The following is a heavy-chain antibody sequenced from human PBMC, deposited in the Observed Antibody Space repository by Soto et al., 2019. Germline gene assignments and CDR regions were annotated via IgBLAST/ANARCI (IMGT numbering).Heavy chain of an antibody. V-gene: IGHV1-69*13. D-gene: IGHD3-22*01. CDR2: SIPIFGTA. J-gene: IGHJ6*02. Sequence: ASVKVSCKASGGTFCSYAISWVRQAPGQGLEWMGGSIPIFGTANYAQKFQGRVTITADESTSTAYMELSSLRSEDTAVYYCARDTVKYYYDSSGYPANSYYYYYGMDVWGQGTTFTVS. CDR1: GGTFCSYA. CDR3: ARDTVKYYYDSSGYPANSYYYYYGMDV.